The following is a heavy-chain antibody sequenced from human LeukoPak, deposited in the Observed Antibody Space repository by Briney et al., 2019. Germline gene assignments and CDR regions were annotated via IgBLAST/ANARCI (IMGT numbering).Heavy chain of an antibody. CDR2: ISYDGSNK. Sequence: GRSLRLSCAASRFTFSNYAVHWVRQAPGKGLEWVALISYDGSNKYYADSVRGRFTISRDNSKNTLYLQMNSLRTEDTAVYYCASGYYDSSAYYYHWGQGTLVTVSS. J-gene: IGHJ5*02. CDR1: RFTFSNYA. CDR3: ASGYYDSSAYYYH. V-gene: IGHV3-30-3*01. D-gene: IGHD3-22*01.